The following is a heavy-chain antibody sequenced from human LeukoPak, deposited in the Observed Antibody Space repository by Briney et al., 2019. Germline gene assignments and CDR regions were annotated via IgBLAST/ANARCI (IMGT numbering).Heavy chain of an antibody. V-gene: IGHV1-46*01. Sequence: ASVKASCKASGYTFTSYYIHWVRQAPGQGLEWMGIIDPTGGTTSYAQKFQGRVSMTRDTSTSAVFMELSSLRSGDTAVYYCARTYDSTGPFDYWGQGTLVTVSS. J-gene: IGHJ4*02. D-gene: IGHD3-22*01. CDR1: GYTFTSYY. CDR3: ARTYDSTGPFDY. CDR2: IDPTGGTT.